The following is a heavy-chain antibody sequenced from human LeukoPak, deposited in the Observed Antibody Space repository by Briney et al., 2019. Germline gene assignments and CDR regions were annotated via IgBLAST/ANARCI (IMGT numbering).Heavy chain of an antibody. D-gene: IGHD6-19*01. Sequence: PSETLSLTCTVSGGSISSFYWSWIRQPPGKGLEWIGHVSYSGSTHYNPSLKSQVTISVDTSKNQLSLKLSSVTAADTAVYYCAKDQRYSSGWYDIYYFDYWGQGTLVTVSS. CDR1: GGSISSFY. CDR3: AKDQRYSSGWYDIYYFDY. J-gene: IGHJ4*02. V-gene: IGHV4-59*01. CDR2: VSYSGST.